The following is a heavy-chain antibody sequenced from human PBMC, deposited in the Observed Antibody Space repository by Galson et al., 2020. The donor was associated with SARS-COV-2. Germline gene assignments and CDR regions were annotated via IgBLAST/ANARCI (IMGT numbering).Heavy chain of an antibody. CDR3: ARGLSEVWFGELLYENWFDP. D-gene: IGHD3-10*01. Sequence: GESLKISCKASGYTFTSYDINWVRQATGQGLEWMGWMNPNSGNTGYAQKFQGRVTMTRNTSISTAYMELSSLRSEDTAVYYCARGLSEVWFGELLYENWFDPWGQGTLVTVSS. CDR1: GYTFTSYD. J-gene: IGHJ5*02. CDR2: MNPNSGNT. V-gene: IGHV1-8*01.